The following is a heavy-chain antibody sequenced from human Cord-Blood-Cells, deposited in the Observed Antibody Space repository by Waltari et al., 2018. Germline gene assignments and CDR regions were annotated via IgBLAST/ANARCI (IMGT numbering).Heavy chain of an antibody. CDR1: GGSFSGYY. CDR3: ARFLSGQLAIDY. V-gene: IGHV4-34*01. Sequence: QVQLQQRGAGLLKPSETLSLTCAVYGGSFSGYYWIWIRQPPGRGLVWIGEINHSGRANSNPSRSSRGTVSVDTSKNQFSLKLSSVTAADTAVYYCARFLSGQLAIDYWGQGTLVTVSS. J-gene: IGHJ4*02. D-gene: IGHD6-6*01. CDR2: INHSGRA.